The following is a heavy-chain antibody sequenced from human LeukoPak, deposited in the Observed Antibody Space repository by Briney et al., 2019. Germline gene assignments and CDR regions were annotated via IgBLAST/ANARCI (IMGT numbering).Heavy chain of an antibody. CDR2: INWNGGST. CDR1: GFSFSSYA. J-gene: IGHJ4*02. Sequence: PGGSLRLSCAASGFSFSSYAMSWVRQAPGKGLEWVSGINWNGGSTGYADSVKGRFTISRDNAKNSLYLQMNSLRAEDTALYYCARAKITIFGVVIISYYFDYWGQGTLVTVSS. D-gene: IGHD3-3*01. CDR3: ARAKITIFGVVIISYYFDY. V-gene: IGHV3-20*04.